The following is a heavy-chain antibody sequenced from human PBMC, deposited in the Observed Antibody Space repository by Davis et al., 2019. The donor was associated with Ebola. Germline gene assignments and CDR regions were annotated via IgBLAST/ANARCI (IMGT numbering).Heavy chain of an antibody. CDR1: GLTVSGNY. J-gene: IGHJ4*02. Sequence: GESLKISCAASGLTVSGNYMNWVRQAPGKGLEWVSVLYIDGTTVYADSVEGRFTISRDNSKNTLYLHMNSLRVEDTAIYYCAKVGRAMPGTYWGQGTRVTVSS. D-gene: IGHD6-19*01. CDR2: LYIDGTT. V-gene: IGHV3-53*01. CDR3: AKVGRAMPGTY.